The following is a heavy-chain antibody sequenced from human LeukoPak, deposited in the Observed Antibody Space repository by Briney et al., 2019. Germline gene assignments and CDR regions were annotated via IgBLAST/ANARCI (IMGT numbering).Heavy chain of an antibody. CDR1: EYIFITDY. CDR3: ARDLGYCTNGVCHTRFDY. Sequence: ASVKVSCKASEYIFITDYIHWVRQAPGQGLEWMGTINPSGDSATYAQNFQGRVTMTRDTSTSTVYMELSSLTSEDTAVYYCARDLGYCTNGVCHTRFDYWGQGTLVAVSS. V-gene: IGHV1-46*01. CDR2: INPSGDSA. D-gene: IGHD2-8*01. J-gene: IGHJ4*02.